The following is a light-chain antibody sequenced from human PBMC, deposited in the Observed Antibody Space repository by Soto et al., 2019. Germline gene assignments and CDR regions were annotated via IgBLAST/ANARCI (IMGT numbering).Light chain of an antibody. V-gene: IGKV3-15*01. Sequence: TQSPATVSVSPGERATVSCRASQSLSSNLAWYQQKPGQAPRLLILGASERVNGIPARFSGSGSGTEFTLSISSLQSDDCAIYYCQQSNTWPWTFGQGTKVEI. CDR1: QSLSSN. CDR2: GAS. CDR3: QQSNTWPWT. J-gene: IGKJ1*01.